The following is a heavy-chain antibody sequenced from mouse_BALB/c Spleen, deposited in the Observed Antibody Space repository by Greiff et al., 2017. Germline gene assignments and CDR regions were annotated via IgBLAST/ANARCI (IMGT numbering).Heavy chain of an antibody. CDR3: ARSQGQLGRVDY. Sequence: EVKLMESGPGLVKPSQSLSLTCTVTGYSITSDYAWNWIRQFPGNKLEWMGYISYSGSTSYNPSLKSRISITRDTSKNQFFLQLNSVTTEDTATYYCARSQGQLGRVDYWGQGTTLTVSS. D-gene: IGHD4-1*02. V-gene: IGHV3-2*02. CDR1: GYSITSDYA. J-gene: IGHJ2*01. CDR2: ISYSGST.